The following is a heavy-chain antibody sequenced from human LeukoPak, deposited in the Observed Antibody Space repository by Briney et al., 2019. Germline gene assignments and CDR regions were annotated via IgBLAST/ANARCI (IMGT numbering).Heavy chain of an antibody. CDR3: ARDPPAYSSSWMVNWFDP. Sequence: ASVKVSCKASGYTFTSYYMHWVRQAPGQGLEWMGIINPSGGSTSYAQKLQGRVTMTTDTSTSTAYMELRSLRSDDTAVYYCARDPPAYSSSWMVNWFDPWGQGTLVTVSS. D-gene: IGHD6-13*01. CDR2: INPSGGST. V-gene: IGHV1-46*01. CDR1: GYTFTSYY. J-gene: IGHJ5*02.